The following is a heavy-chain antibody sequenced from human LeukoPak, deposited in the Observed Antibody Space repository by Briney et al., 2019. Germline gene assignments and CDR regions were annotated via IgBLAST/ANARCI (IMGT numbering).Heavy chain of an antibody. V-gene: IGHV4-4*02. J-gene: IGHJ4*02. D-gene: IGHD6-13*01. Sequence: PSGTLSLTCAVSGGSISGSNWWSWVRQPPGKGLEWIGEIYHSGSTNYNPSLKSRVTISVDKSKNQFSLKLSSVTAADTAVYYCARANRRIAAAGNFDYWGQGTLVTVSS. CDR3: ARANRRIAAAGNFDY. CDR1: GGSISGSNW. CDR2: IYHSGST.